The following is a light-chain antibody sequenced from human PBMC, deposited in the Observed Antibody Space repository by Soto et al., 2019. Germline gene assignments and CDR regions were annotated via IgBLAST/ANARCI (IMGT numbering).Light chain of an antibody. Sequence: DIQMTQSPSSLSASLGDRVTITCRASQGIKKYVAWYQQKPGKVPKLLIYAASSLQSGVPSRFSGSGSGTDFTPTLSSLQPEDVATYYCQKYDTVPWAFGQGTKVDIK. CDR1: QGIKKY. CDR3: QKYDTVPWA. V-gene: IGKV1-27*01. J-gene: IGKJ1*01. CDR2: AAS.